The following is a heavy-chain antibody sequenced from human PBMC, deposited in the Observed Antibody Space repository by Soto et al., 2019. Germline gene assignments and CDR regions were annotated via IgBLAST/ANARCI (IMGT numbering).Heavy chain of an antibody. D-gene: IGHD2-8*01. V-gene: IGHV4-30-4*01. J-gene: IGHJ1*01. CDR1: GGSINSDEYY. Sequence: SETLSLTCSVSGGSINSDEYYWSWIRQPPGEGLEWIGHIYYTGSTSYNPSLKSRLSISVDTSKNQFSLKLSSVTAADTAVYYCARTPLVYAMSPYFQHWGQGTLVTVSS. CDR3: ARTPLVYAMSPYFQH. CDR2: IYYTGST.